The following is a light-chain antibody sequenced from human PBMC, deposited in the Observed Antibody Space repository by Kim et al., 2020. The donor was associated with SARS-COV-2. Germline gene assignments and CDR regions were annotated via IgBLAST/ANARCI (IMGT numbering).Light chain of an antibody. Sequence: ALGHTVRMTCQGDSLRSYYASWYQQKPGHAPVLVIYGKNNRPSGIPDRFSGSSSGNTASLTITGAQAEDEADYYCNSRDSSGNHVVFGGGTQLTVL. J-gene: IGLJ2*01. CDR3: NSRDSSGNHVV. CDR2: GKN. V-gene: IGLV3-19*01. CDR1: SLRSYY.